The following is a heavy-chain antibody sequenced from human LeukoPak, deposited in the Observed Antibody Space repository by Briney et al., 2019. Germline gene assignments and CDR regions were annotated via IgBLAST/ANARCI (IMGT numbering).Heavy chain of an antibody. V-gene: IGHV3-30*04. Sequence: PGGSLRLSCAASGFTFSSYAMHWVRQAPGKGLEWVAVISYDGSNKYYADSVKGRFTISRDNSKNTLYLQMNSLRAEDTAVYYCARDLLGPTDYGSGSYYIYDWGQGTPVTVSS. CDR2: ISYDGSNK. D-gene: IGHD3-10*01. J-gene: IGHJ4*02. CDR1: GFTFSSYA. CDR3: ARDLLGPTDYGSGSYYIYD.